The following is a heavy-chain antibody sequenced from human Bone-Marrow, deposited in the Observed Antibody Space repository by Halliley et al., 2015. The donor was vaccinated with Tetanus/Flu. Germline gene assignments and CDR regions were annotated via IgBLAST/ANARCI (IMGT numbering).Heavy chain of an antibody. J-gene: IGHJ4*02. CDR2: SKVYGGPT. CDR3: TREWAKSFYDSSGFNDY. V-gene: IGHV3-49*02. D-gene: IGHD3-22*01. Sequence: SKVYGGPTESAPSVKGRFTISREDSKSIAYLQMNCLKTEDTAVYYCTREWAKSFYDSSGFNDYGGQGTLVTVSS.